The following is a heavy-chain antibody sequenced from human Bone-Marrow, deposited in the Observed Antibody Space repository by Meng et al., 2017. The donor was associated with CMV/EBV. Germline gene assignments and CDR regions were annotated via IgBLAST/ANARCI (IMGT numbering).Heavy chain of an antibody. J-gene: IGHJ4*02. Sequence: ASVKVSCKASGYTFTSYAMNWVRQAPGQGLEWMGWINTNTGNPTYAQGFTGRFVFSLDTSVSTAYLQICSLKAEDTAVYYCARLLRHEYEPYDTASYYHLDWGQGTLVTVSS. V-gene: IGHV7-4-1*01. CDR3: ARLLRHEYEPYDTASYYHLD. CDR1: GYTFTSYA. D-gene: IGHD3-9*01. CDR2: INTNTGNP.